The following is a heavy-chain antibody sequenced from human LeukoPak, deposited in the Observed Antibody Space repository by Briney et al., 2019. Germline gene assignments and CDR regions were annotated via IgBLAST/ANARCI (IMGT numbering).Heavy chain of an antibody. J-gene: IGHJ3*02. CDR2: IYYSGST. CDR3: ARSDGYGLVGI. CDR1: GGSISSSSYY. Sequence: SETLSLTCTVSGGSISSSSYYWGWIRQPPGKGLEWIGSIYYSGSTYYNPSLKSRVTISVDTSKNQFSLKLSSVTAADTAVYYCARSDGYGLVGIWGQGTMDTVSS. D-gene: IGHD3-10*01. V-gene: IGHV4-39*07.